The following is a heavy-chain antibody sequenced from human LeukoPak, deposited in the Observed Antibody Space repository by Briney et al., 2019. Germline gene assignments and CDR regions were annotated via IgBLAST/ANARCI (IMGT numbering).Heavy chain of an antibody. Sequence: GGSLRLSCAASGFTLSSYWMSWVRQAPGKGLKWVANIKEDGSEKYYVDSVKGRFTISRDNAKNSLYLHMNSLTAEDTAMYYCARDWLAGVPFDAFDLWGQRTRVTVSS. CDR3: ARDWLAGVPFDAFDL. V-gene: IGHV3-7*01. J-gene: IGHJ3*01. CDR1: GFTLSSYW. D-gene: IGHD3-10*01. CDR2: IKEDGSEK.